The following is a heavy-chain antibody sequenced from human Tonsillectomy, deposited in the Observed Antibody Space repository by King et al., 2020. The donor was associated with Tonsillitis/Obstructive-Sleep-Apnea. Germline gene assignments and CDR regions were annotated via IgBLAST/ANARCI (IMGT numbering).Heavy chain of an antibody. CDR3: ARTDCGGDCPLDY. Sequence: VQLVESGGGLVQPGGSLRLSCAASGFTFSSYEMNWVRQAPGKGLEWVSYISSSGSTIYYADSVKGRFTISRDNAKNSLYLQMNSLRTEDTAVYYCARTDCGGDCPLDYWGQGTLVTVSS. J-gene: IGHJ4*02. V-gene: IGHV3-48*03. CDR1: GFTFSSYE. D-gene: IGHD2-21*02. CDR2: ISSSGSTI.